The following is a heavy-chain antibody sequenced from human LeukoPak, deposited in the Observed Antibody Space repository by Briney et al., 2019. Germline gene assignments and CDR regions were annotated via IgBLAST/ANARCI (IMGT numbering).Heavy chain of an antibody. CDR2: INPSGGST. CDR1: GYTFTSYY. V-gene: IGHV1-46*01. Sequence: ASVKVSCKASGYTFTSYYMHWVRQAPGQGLEWMGIINPSGGSTSYAQKFQGRVTMTRDTSTSTVYMELSSLRSEDTAVYYCARDHPLSRYGRVRGFDPWGQGTLVTVSS. J-gene: IGHJ5*02. CDR3: ARDHPLSRYGRVRGFDP. D-gene: IGHD3-10*02.